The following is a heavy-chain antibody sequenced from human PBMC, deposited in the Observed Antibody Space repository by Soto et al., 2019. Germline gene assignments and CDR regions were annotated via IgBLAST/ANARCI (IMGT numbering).Heavy chain of an antibody. D-gene: IGHD3-10*01. J-gene: IGHJ6*02. CDR2: IYPYGSET. CDR1: GYSFFTHW. Sequence: ESLKISCEGSGYSFFTHWIGWVRQMPGKGLEWIGIIYPYGSETTYSPAFQGHVTISADKSTNTAYLQWSSLKASDTAIYYCARISPSYPYFYYGMDVWGQGTTVTVSS. CDR3: ARISPSYPYFYYGMDV. V-gene: IGHV5-51*06.